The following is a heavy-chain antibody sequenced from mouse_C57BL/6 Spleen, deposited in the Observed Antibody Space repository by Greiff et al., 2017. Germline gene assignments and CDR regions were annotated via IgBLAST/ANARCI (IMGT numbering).Heavy chain of an antibody. D-gene: IGHD1-2*01. J-gene: IGHJ2*01. CDR2: IDPEDGDT. V-gene: IGHV14-1*01. CDR1: GFNIKDYY. CDR3: TTSLTTAGYFDY. Sequence: EVQLQQSGAELVRPGASVKLSCTASGFNIKDYYMHWVKQRPEQGLEWIGRIDPEDGDTEYAPNFQGKATMTADTSSNTAYLQLSSLTSEDTAVYYCTTSLTTAGYFDYWGQGTTLTVSS.